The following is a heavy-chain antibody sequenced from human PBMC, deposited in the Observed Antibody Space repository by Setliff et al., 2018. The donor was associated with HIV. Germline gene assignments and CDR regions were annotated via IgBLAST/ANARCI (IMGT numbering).Heavy chain of an antibody. J-gene: IGHJ4*02. D-gene: IGHD1-1*01. CDR3: ATIGGGTGNWIIDY. Sequence: TSETLSLTCNVSGDSIKDYYWSWIRQPPGKGLEWLGYVSFSANTNYNPSLKSRATISLDTSKNQFSLKLNSVTAADTAVYYCATIGGGTGNWIIDYWGQGTPVTVSS. CDR1: GDSIKDYY. V-gene: IGHV4-59*12. CDR2: VSFSANT.